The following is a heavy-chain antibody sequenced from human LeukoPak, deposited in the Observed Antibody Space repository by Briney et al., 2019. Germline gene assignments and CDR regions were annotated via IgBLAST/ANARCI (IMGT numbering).Heavy chain of an antibody. CDR3: ARDLSGGGLDY. CDR1: GFTFSVSV. Sequence: GGSLRLSCAASGFTFSVSVMHWVRQAPGKGLEYVSVISSNGGSTSYANSVKGRFTISRDNSKNTLYLQMGSLRAEDMAVYYCARDLSGGGLDYWGQGTLVTVSA. CDR2: ISSNGGST. D-gene: IGHD3-10*01. V-gene: IGHV3-64*01. J-gene: IGHJ4*02.